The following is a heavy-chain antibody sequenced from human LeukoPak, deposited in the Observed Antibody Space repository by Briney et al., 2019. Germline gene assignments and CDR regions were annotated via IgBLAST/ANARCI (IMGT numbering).Heavy chain of an antibody. V-gene: IGHV1-2*02. D-gene: IGHD3-16*01. Sequence: ASVKVSCKASGYIFTGYYIHWVRQAPGQGLECMGWINPNSGGTNYAQKFQGRVTMTRDTSISTAYMELSRLRSDDTAVYYCARDRFGLYSFDYWGQGTLVTVSS. J-gene: IGHJ4*02. CDR2: INPNSGGT. CDR3: ARDRFGLYSFDY. CDR1: GYIFTGYY.